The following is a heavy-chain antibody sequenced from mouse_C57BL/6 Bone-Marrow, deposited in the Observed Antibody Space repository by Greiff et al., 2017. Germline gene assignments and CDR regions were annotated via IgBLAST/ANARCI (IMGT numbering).Heavy chain of an antibody. J-gene: IGHJ3*02. V-gene: IGHV5-4*03. CDR1: GFTFRSYA. CDR3: ARGIYGGY. CDR2: ISDGGSYT. Sequence: VKLVESGGGLVKPGGSLKLSCAASGFTFRSYAMSWFRQTPEKRLGWVATISDGGSYTYYPDNVKGRFTISRDNAKNNLYLQMSHLKSEDTAMYYCARGIYGGYWGQGTLVTVSA. D-gene: IGHD1-1*01.